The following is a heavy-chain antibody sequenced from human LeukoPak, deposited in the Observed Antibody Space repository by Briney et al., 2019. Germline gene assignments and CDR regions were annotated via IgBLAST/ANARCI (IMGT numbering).Heavy chain of an antibody. J-gene: IGHJ6*03. Sequence: GGSLRLSCAASGFTFSSYNMNWVRQAPGEGLEWVSSISSGSDYIYYADSMKGRFTISRDNAKNSLYLQMNNLRAEDTAVYYCARADSYGYPHMDVWGKGTTVIVSS. V-gene: IGHV3-21*01. CDR1: GFTFSSYN. D-gene: IGHD5-18*01. CDR2: ISSGSDYI. CDR3: ARADSYGYPHMDV.